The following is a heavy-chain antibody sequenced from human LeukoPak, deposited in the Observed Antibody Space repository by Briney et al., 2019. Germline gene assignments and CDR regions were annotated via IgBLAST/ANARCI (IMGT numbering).Heavy chain of an antibody. CDR2: ISGSGGST. J-gene: IGHJ4*02. CDR3: AKDKTRAFDY. CDR1: GGSFSGYY. Sequence: ETLSLTCAVYGGSFSGYYWSWVRQAPGKGLEWVSAISGSGGSTYYADSVKGRFTISRDNSKNTLYLQMNSLRAEDTAVYYCAKDKTRAFDYWGQGTLVTVSS. V-gene: IGHV3-23*01.